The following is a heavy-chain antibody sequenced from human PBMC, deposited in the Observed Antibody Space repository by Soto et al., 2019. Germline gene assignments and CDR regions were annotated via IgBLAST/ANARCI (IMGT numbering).Heavy chain of an antibody. CDR1: GYTLTELS. Sequence: ASVKVSCKVSGYTLTELSMHWVRQAPGKGLEWMGGFDPEDGETIYAQKFQGRVTMTEDTSTDTAYMELSSLRSEDTAVYYCATSYCSSTSCYGDWFDPWGQGTLVTVSS. CDR2: FDPEDGET. V-gene: IGHV1-24*01. CDR3: ATSYCSSTSCYGDWFDP. J-gene: IGHJ5*02. D-gene: IGHD2-2*01.